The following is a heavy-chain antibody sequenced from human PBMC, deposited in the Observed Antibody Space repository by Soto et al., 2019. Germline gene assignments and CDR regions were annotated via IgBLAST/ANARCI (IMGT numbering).Heavy chain of an antibody. CDR1: GFSLSTSGVG. D-gene: IGHD1-1*01. V-gene: IGHV2-5*01. Sequence: QITLKESGPTLVKPTQTLTLTCTFSGFSLSTSGVGVAWVRQPPGQALEWLAFIFWNDEKHYRPSLKSRVTIIKDTSTNQVVLTMTNVDPMDTGTYYCARRDAYNAYHFEYWGQGALVTVSS. J-gene: IGHJ4*02. CDR2: IFWNDEK. CDR3: ARRDAYNAYHFEY.